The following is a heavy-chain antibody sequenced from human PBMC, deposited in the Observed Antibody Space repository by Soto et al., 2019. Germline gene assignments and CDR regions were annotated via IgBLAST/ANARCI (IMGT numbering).Heavy chain of an antibody. CDR3: ARAPQRLWFDP. D-gene: IGHD2-2*01. Sequence: SVKVSCKASGGTFSSYTISWVRQAPGQGLEWMGRIIPILGIANYAQKFQGRVTITADKSTSTAYMELSSLRSEDTAVNYCARAPQRLWFDPWGQGTLVTVSS. V-gene: IGHV1-69*02. J-gene: IGHJ5*02. CDR2: IIPILGIA. CDR1: GGTFSSYT.